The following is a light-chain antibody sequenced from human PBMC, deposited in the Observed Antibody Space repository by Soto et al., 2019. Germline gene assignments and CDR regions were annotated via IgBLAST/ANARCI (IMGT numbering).Light chain of an antibody. V-gene: IGKV3-15*01. J-gene: IGKJ1*01. CDR3: QQYNNWPRT. CDR2: GAS. Sequence: IVMPQSPATLPVSPGEIATLSCRASQSVSSNLAWYQQKPGQAPRLLIYGASTRATGIPARFSGSGSGTEFTLTISSRQSEDFAVYYCQQYNNWPRTFGQGTKVDI. CDR1: QSVSSN.